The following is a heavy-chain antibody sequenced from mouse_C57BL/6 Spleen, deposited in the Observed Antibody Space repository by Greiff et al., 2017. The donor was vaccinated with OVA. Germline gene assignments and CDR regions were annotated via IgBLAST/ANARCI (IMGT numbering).Heavy chain of an antibody. CDR1: GYAFSSSW. CDR2: IYPGDGDT. Sequence: VQVVESGPELVKPGASVKISCKASGYAFSSSWMNWVKQRPGKGLEWIGRIYPGDGDTNYNGKFKGKATLTADKSSSTAYMQLSSLTSEDSAVYFCAGITTVVATDYFDYWGQGTTLTVSS. V-gene: IGHV1-82*01. CDR3: AGITTVVATDYFDY. D-gene: IGHD1-1*01. J-gene: IGHJ2*01.